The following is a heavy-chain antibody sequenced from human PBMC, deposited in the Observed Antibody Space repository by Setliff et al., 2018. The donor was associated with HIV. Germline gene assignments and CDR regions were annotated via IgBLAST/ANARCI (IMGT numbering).Heavy chain of an antibody. D-gene: IGHD6-13*01. Sequence: ASVKVSCKASGGAFSSYAINWVRQAPGQGLEWMGWISAYNGNTNYAQNLQGRVTMTTDTSTGTAYMELRSLRSDDTAVYYCARDREAGDWYFDLWGRGPVVTVSS. CDR2: ISAYNGNT. J-gene: IGHJ2*01. V-gene: IGHV1-18*01. CDR3: ARDREAGDWYFDL. CDR1: GGAFSSYA.